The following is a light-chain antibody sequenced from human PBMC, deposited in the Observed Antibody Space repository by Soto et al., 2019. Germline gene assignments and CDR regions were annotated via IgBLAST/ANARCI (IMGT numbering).Light chain of an antibody. CDR2: GAS. CDR1: QSVSSSY. CDR3: QQYDSSPQT. J-gene: IGKJ1*01. V-gene: IGKV3-20*01. Sequence: EIVLTQSPGTLSLSPGERATLSCRASQSVSSSYLAWYQQKPGQAPRLLIYGASSRATGIPDRFSGSGSGTDFTLTISRLEPEDFAVYYCQQYDSSPQTFGQGPKVEIK.